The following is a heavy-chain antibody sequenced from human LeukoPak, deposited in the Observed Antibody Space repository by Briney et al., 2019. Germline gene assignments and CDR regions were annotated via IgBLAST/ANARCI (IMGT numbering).Heavy chain of an antibody. CDR2: IIPIFGTA. CDR1: GGTFSSYA. D-gene: IGHD5-18*01. Sequence: SSVKVSCKASGGTFSSYAISWVRQAPGQGLEWMGGIIPIFGTANYAQKFQGRVTITTDESTSTAYMELSSLRSDDTAVYYCARDWQLWANFDYWGQGTLVTVSS. V-gene: IGHV1-69*05. J-gene: IGHJ4*02. CDR3: ARDWQLWANFDY.